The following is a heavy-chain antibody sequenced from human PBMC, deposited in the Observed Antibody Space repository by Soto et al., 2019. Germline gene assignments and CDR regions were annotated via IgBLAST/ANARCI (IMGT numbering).Heavy chain of an antibody. V-gene: IGHV1-18*04. J-gene: IGHJ5*02. Sequence: ASVKVSCKASGYTFTSYGISWVRQAPGQGLEWMGWISAYNGNTNYAQKLQGRVTMTTDTSTSTAYMELRSLRSDDTAVYYCTRCPSYYYDSSGYWVSWFDPWGQGTLVTAPQ. CDR2: ISAYNGNT. CDR3: TRCPSYYYDSSGYWVSWFDP. CDR1: GYTFTSYG. D-gene: IGHD3-22*01.